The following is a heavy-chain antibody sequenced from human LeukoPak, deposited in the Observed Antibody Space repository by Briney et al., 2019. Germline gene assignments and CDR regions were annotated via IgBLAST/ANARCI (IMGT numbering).Heavy chain of an antibody. V-gene: IGHV3-7*03. D-gene: IGHD1-7*01. Sequence: GGSLRLSCAASGFIFSNHWMTWVRQAPGKGLEWVANINQEGSEIYYVDSVRGRFTISRDNAKKSLYLQMNSLRAEDTAVYYCTRLQGDFWNYAPLAPIDYWGQGTLVTVSS. CDR3: TRLQGDFWNYAPLAPIDY. CDR2: INQEGSEI. J-gene: IGHJ4*02. CDR1: GFIFSNHW.